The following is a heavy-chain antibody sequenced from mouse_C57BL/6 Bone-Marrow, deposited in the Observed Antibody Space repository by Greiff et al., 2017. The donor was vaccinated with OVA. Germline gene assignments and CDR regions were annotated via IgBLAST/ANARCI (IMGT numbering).Heavy chain of an antibody. Sequence: EVKLVESGGDLVKPGGSLKLSCAASGFTFSSYGMSWVRQTPDKRLEWVATISSGGSYTYYPDSVKGRFTISRDNAKNTLYLQMSSLKSEDTAMYYCARREVLLYYFDYWGQGTTLTVSS. CDR1: GFTFSSYG. CDR3: ARREVLLYYFDY. D-gene: IGHD2-12*01. CDR2: ISSGGSYT. J-gene: IGHJ2*01. V-gene: IGHV5-6*02.